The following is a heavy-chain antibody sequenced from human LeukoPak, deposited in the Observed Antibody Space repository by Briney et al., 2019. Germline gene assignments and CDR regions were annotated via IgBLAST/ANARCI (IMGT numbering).Heavy chain of an antibody. J-gene: IGHJ4*02. CDR3: AKVVGTRALYYFDY. V-gene: IGHV4-34*01. CDR2: INHSGST. D-gene: IGHD2-15*01. CDR1: GGSFSGYY. Sequence: SETLSLTCAVYGGSFSGYYWSWIRQPPGKGLEWIGEINHSGSTNYNPSLKSRVTISVDTSKNQFSLKLSSVTAADTAVYYCAKVVGTRALYYFDYWGQGTLVTVSS.